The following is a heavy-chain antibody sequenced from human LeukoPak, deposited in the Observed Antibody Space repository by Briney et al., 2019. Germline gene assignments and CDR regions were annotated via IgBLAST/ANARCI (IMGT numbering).Heavy chain of an antibody. Sequence: GGSLRLSCAASGFTFSSYSMNWVRQAPGKGLEWVSSISSSSSYIYYADSVKGRFTISRDNAKNSLYLQMNSLRAEDTAVYYCAGASSGWYGLDYWGQGTLVTVSS. V-gene: IGHV3-21*01. D-gene: IGHD6-19*01. CDR1: GFTFSSYS. CDR3: AGASSGWYGLDY. J-gene: IGHJ4*02. CDR2: ISSSSSYI.